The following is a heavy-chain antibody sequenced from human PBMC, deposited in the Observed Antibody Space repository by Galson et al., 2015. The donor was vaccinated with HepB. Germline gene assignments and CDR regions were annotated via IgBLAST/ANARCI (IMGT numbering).Heavy chain of an antibody. Sequence: LTCTVSSDSINSSSYYWAWIRQPPGKGLELIGSVDFSGTPFYNPTLTRGVTISLDTSRNHLSLRLSSVTPADTAVYYCARQRANTWEVDSWGQGTLVSVSS. V-gene: IGHV4-39*01. CDR2: VDFSGTP. J-gene: IGHJ4*02. CDR3: ARQRANTWEVDS. CDR1: SDSINSSSYY. D-gene: IGHD1-26*01.